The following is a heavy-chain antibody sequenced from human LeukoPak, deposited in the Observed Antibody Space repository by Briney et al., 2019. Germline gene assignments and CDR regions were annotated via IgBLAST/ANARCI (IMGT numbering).Heavy chain of an antibody. J-gene: IGHJ5*02. CDR1: GGSISSYY. V-gene: IGHV4-59*01. D-gene: IGHD1-26*01. Sequence: SETLSLTCTVSGGSISSYYWSWIRQPPGKGLEWIGYVYYSGGTNYNPSLKSRVTISVDTSKNQFSLKLRSVTAADTAVYYCTRDPSGSFFNWFDPWGQGTLVTVSS. CDR2: VYYSGGT. CDR3: TRDPSGSFFNWFDP.